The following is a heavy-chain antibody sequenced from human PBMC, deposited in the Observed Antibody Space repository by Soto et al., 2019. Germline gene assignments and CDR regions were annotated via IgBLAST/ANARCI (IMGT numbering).Heavy chain of an antibody. CDR2: IYSDGST. D-gene: IGHD3-9*01. V-gene: IGHV3-53*01. CDR3: ARGHYDILTGYYFFDY. J-gene: IGHJ4*02. Sequence: GLFRLSFAAAGFPVRNNYMNWVRQAPGKGLEWVAVIYSDGSTYYADSVKGRFTISRDNSKNTLYLQMNSLRAEDTAVYYCARGHYDILTGYYFFDYWGQGTLVTVSS. CDR1: GFPVRNNY.